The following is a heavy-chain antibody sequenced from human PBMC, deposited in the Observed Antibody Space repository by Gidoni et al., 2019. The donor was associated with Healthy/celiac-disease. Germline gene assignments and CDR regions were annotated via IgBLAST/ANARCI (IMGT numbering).Heavy chain of an antibody. CDR1: GFPFSSYT. J-gene: IGHJ5*02. D-gene: IGHD1-26*01. V-gene: IGHV3-30-3*01. Sequence: QVQLVESGGGVVQPGRSLGPSCAASGFPFSSYTMHWVRQAPGKGLEWVAVISYDGSNKYYADSVKGRFTISRDNSKNTLYLQMNSLRAEDTAVYYCARDSFIGEWELLSWFDPWGQGTLVTVSS. CDR3: ARDSFIGEWELLSWFDP. CDR2: ISYDGSNK.